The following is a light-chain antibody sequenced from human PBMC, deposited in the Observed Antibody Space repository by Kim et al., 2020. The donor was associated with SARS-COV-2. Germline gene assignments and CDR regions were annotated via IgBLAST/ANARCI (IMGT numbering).Light chain of an antibody. V-gene: IGKV3-20*01. CDR2: AAS. CDR3: QQYGDSLFT. CDR1: QALSTGY. Sequence: TPGERATLSCRASQALSTGYLAWYQHKPGQAPRLLIYAASSRATGIPDRFSGSASGTDFTLTISRLEPEDFAVYYCQQYGDSLFTFGPGTKVDIK. J-gene: IGKJ3*01.